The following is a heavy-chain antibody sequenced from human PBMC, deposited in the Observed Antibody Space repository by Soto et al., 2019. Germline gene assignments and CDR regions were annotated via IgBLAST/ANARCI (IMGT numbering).Heavy chain of an antibody. CDR1: GFTFSSYG. CDR3: ARVGSSSPSWYYYYYGMDV. D-gene: IGHD6-6*01. CDR2: IWYDGSNK. Sequence: GGSLRLSCAASGFTFSSYGMHWVRQAPGKGLEWVAVIWYDGSNKYYADSVKGRFTISRDNSKNTLYLQMNSLRAEDTAVYYCARVGSSSPSWYYYYYGMDVWGQGTTVTVSS. J-gene: IGHJ6*02. V-gene: IGHV3-33*01.